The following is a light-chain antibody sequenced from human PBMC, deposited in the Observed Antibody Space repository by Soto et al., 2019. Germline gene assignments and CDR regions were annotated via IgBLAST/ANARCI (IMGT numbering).Light chain of an antibody. CDR1: QTVSSY. Sequence: EIVLTQSPATLSLSPGERATLSCRASQTVSSYLAWYQQKPGQAPRLLVYDASDMATGIPARFSGSGSGTDFTLTISSLEAEDFAVYYCQQRRTFGQGTRLEIK. J-gene: IGKJ5*01. CDR2: DAS. V-gene: IGKV3-11*01. CDR3: QQRRT.